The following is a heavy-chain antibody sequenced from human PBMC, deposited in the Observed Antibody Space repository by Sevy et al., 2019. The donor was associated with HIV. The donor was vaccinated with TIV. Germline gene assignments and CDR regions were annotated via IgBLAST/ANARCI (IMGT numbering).Heavy chain of an antibody. CDR3: ARSSTVLRYFDL. V-gene: IGHV3-21*01. D-gene: IGHD4-17*01. CDR1: GFTFSSYN. J-gene: IGHJ2*01. CDR2: ISSSNTYI. Sequence: GGSLRLSCAASGFTFSSYNMNWVRQAPGKGLQWVSYISSSNTYIYYVDSVKGRFTISRDNAKNSVYLQMNSLRAEDTAVYYCARSSTVLRYFDLWGRGTLATVSS.